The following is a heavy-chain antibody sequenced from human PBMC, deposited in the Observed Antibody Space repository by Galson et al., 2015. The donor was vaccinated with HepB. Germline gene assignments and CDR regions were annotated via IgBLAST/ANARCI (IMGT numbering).Heavy chain of an antibody. Sequence: SLRLSCAASGFTFSSYGMHWVRQAPGKGLEWVAFIRYDGSNKYYADSVKGRFTISRDNSKNTLYLQMNSLRAEDTAVYYCAKRGPTSEGDKRGRYYYYGMDVWGQGTTVTVSS. V-gene: IGHV3-30*02. CDR1: GFTFSSYG. D-gene: IGHD1-26*01. J-gene: IGHJ6*02. CDR2: IRYDGSNK. CDR3: AKRGPTSEGDKRGRYYYYGMDV.